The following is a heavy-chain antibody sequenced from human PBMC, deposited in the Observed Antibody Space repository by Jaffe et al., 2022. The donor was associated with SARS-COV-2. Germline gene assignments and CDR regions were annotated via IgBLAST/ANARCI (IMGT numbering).Heavy chain of an antibody. V-gene: IGHV3-66*02. CDR2: IYSGGST. CDR3: AIQRVRFLTYYYHGMDV. D-gene: IGHD3-3*01. Sequence: EVQLVESGGGLVQPGGSLRLSCAASGFTVSSNYMSWVRQAPGKGLEWVSVIYSGGSTYYADSVKGRFTISRDNSKNTLYLQMNSLRAEDTAVYYCAIQRVRFLTYYYHGMDVWGQGTTVTVSS. J-gene: IGHJ6*02. CDR1: GFTVSSNY.